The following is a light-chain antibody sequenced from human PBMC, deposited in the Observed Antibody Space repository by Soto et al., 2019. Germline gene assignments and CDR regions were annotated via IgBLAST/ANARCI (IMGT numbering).Light chain of an antibody. J-gene: IGKJ1*01. CDR1: QSISSY. CDR3: QHYNSYSEA. CDR2: AAS. V-gene: IGKV1-39*01. Sequence: DIQMTQSPSSLSASVGDRVTITCRASQSISSYLNWYQQKPGKAPKLLIYAASSLQSGVPSRFSGSGSGTDFTLTISSLQPDDFATYSCQHYNSYSEAFGQGTKV.